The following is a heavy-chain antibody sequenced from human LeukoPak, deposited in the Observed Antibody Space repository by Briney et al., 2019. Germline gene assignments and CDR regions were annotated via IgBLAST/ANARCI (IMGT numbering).Heavy chain of an antibody. CDR2: IYHSGST. V-gene: IGHV4-59*08. CDR1: GASMRTYY. CDR3: ARTNYYGSGSYYPDL. J-gene: IGHJ5*02. Sequence: SETLSLTCTVSGASMRTYYWSWIRQPPGKGLEWIGFIYHSGSTDYNPSLKSRGTISVDTSKNQFSLKLSSVTAADTAVYYCARTNYYGSGSYYPDLWGQGTLVTVSS. D-gene: IGHD3-10*01.